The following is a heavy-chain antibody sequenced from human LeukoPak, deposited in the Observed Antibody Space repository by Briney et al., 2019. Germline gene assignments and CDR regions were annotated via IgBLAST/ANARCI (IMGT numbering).Heavy chain of an antibody. V-gene: IGHV3-30*15. CDR2: ISYDGSYK. CDR1: GFTFSSYA. J-gene: IGHJ4*02. D-gene: IGHD3-10*01. Sequence: GGSLRLSCAASGFTFSSYAIHWVRQAPGKGLEWLAVISYDGSYKYYVDSVKGRFTISRDNSKNTLYLQMSSLRVEDTAVYFCATDSTYYYASGSSGPHYFDSWGQGTLVTVSS. CDR3: ATDSTYYYASGSSGPHYFDS.